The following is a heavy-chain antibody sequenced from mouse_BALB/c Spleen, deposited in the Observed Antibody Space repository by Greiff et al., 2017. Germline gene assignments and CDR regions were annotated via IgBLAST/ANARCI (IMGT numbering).Heavy chain of an antibody. Sequence: QVQLQQPGAELVMPGASVKMSCKASGYTFTDYWMHWVKQRPGQGLEWIGAIDTSDSYTSYNQKFKGKATLTVDESSSTAYMQLSSLTSEDSAVYISARYRDEYDRVAMGYRG. D-gene: IGHD2-4*01. CDR1: GYTFTDYW. V-gene: IGHV1-69*01. CDR3: ARYRDEYDRVAMGY. J-gene: IGHJ4*01. CDR2: IDTSDSYT.